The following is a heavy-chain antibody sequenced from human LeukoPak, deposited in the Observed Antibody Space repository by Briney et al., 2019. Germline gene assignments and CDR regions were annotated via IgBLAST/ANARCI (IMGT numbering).Heavy chain of an antibody. V-gene: IGHV4-39*01. CDR2: IYYNGNT. Sequence: SETLSLTCTVSDASISGYYWGWIRQPPGKGLEWIGSIYYNGNTYYNPSLKSRVTISVDTSKNQFSLKLSSVTAADTAVYYCARKPLGGLISMSYFDYWGQGALVTVSS. CDR1: DASISGYY. CDR3: ARKPLGGLISMSYFDY. D-gene: IGHD3-16*01. J-gene: IGHJ4*02.